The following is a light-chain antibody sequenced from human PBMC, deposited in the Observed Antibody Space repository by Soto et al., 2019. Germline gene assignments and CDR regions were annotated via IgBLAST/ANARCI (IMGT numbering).Light chain of an antibody. Sequence: IQMTQSPASLSAPLGERVTITCQASQDINNNVIWYQQKPGQAPKILIYDASDLETGVPSRFSGIGSGTGGTFTISSRQPEDVATYYCQQYESLPLTCGQGTRLEIK. CDR3: QQYESLPLT. V-gene: IGKV1-33*01. J-gene: IGKJ5*01. CDR1: QDINNN. CDR2: DAS.